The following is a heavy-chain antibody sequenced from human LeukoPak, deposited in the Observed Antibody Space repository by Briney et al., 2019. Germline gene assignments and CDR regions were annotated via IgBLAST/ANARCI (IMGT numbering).Heavy chain of an antibody. CDR3: ARDRSVYDSGGADY. Sequence: GRSLRLSCAASGFTFSSYAMHWVRQAPGKGLEWVAVISYDGSNKYYADSVKGRFTISRDNSKNTLYLQMNSLRAEDTAVYYCARDRSVYDSGGADYWGQGTLVTVSS. CDR1: GFTFSSYA. D-gene: IGHD3-22*01. V-gene: IGHV3-30-3*01. J-gene: IGHJ4*02. CDR2: ISYDGSNK.